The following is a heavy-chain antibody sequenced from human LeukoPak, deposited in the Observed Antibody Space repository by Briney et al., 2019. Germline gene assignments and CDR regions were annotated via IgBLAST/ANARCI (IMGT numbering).Heavy chain of an antibody. CDR3: ARRTSDSSGFYLFDY. CDR1: GYSFTNYW. V-gene: IGHV5-51*01. D-gene: IGHD3-22*01. CDR2: IYPSDSDT. J-gene: IGHJ4*02. Sequence: GESLEISCKGSGYSFTNYWIGWVRQMPGKGLEWMGIIYPSDSDTRYSPSFQGQVTFSADKSISTAYLQWSSLKASDTAMYYCARRTSDSSGFYLFDYWGQGALVTVSS.